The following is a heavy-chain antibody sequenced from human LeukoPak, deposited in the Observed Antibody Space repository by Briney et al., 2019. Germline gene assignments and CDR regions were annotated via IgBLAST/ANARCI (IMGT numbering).Heavy chain of an antibody. CDR3: ARVDTAVLTGFDY. D-gene: IGHD5-18*01. V-gene: IGHV3-7*03. CDR1: GFTFSSYW. Sequence: GGSLRLSCAASGFTFSSYWMNWARQAPGKGLEWVASINHNGNVNYYVDSVKGRFTISRDNAKNSLYLQMSSLRAEDTAVYYCARVDTAVLTGFDYWGQGTLVTVSS. J-gene: IGHJ4*02. CDR2: INHNGNVN.